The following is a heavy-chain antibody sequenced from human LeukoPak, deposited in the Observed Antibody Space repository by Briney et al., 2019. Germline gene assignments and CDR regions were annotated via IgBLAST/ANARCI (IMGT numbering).Heavy chain of an antibody. J-gene: IGHJ6*03. Sequence: SGGSLRLSCAASGFTFSSYWMHWVRQAPGKGLEWVSDINGSGGSTYYAGSVKGRFTISRDNSKNTLYLQMNSLRAEDTAVYYCAKTFRSTSMDVWGKGTTVTVSS. V-gene: IGHV3-23*01. CDR3: AKTFRSTSMDV. D-gene: IGHD2-2*01. CDR2: INGSGGST. CDR1: GFTFSSYW.